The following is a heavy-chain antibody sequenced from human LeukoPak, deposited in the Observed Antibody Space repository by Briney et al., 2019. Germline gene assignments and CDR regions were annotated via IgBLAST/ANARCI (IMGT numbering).Heavy chain of an antibody. Sequence: PGGSLRLSCAASGFTFSSYSMNWVRQAPGKGLEWVSSISSSSSYIYYADSVKGRFTISRDNAKNSLYLQMNSLRAEDTAVYYCAGDRLEYYYGMDVWGQGITVTVSS. CDR3: AGDRLEYYYGMDV. CDR1: GFTFSSYS. J-gene: IGHJ6*02. V-gene: IGHV3-21*01. D-gene: IGHD6-19*01. CDR2: ISSSSSYI.